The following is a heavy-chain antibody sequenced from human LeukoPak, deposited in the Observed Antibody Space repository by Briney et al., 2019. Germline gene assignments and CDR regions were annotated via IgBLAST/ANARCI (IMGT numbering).Heavy chain of an antibody. CDR3: ARNTDYGDYSLIDY. CDR1: GGSISSYY. D-gene: IGHD4-17*01. J-gene: IGHJ4*02. CDR2: IYYSGST. V-gene: IGHV4-59*01. Sequence: SETLSLTCTVSGGSISSYYWSWIRQPPGKGLEWIGYIYYSGSTNYSPSLKSRVTISVDTPKNQFSLKLSSVTAADTAVYYCARNTDYGDYSLIDYWGQGTLVTVSS.